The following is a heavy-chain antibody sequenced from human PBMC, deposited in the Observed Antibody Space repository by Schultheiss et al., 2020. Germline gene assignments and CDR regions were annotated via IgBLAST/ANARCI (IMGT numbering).Heavy chain of an antibody. V-gene: IGHV4-59*12. CDR2: IYYSGST. Sequence: ETLSLTCTVSGGSISSYYWSWIRQPPGKGLEWIGYIYYSGSTNYNPSLKSRVTISVDTCKNQFSLQLNSVTPEDTAVYYCARDTQPDWNYEMDYYYGMDVWGQGTTVTVYS. CDR1: GGSISSYY. J-gene: IGHJ6*02. CDR3: ARDTQPDWNYEMDYYYGMDV. D-gene: IGHD1-7*01.